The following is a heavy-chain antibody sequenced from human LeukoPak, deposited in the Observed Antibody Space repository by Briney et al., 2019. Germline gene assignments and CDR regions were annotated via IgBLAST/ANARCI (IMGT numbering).Heavy chain of an antibody. D-gene: IGHD3-3*01. Sequence: ASVKVSCKASGYTFTSYGISWVRQAPGQGLEWMGWISAYNGNTNYAQKLQGRVTMTTDTPTSTAYMELRSLRSDDTAVYYCARAGWLLSSRIYYYYYMDVWGKGTTVTVS. CDR3: ARAGWLLSSRIYYYYYMDV. CDR1: GYTFTSYG. J-gene: IGHJ6*03. CDR2: ISAYNGNT. V-gene: IGHV1-18*01.